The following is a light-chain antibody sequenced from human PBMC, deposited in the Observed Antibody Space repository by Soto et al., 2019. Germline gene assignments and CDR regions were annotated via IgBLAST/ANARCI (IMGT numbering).Light chain of an antibody. CDR2: GVT. CDR1: SSDA. J-gene: IGLJ3*02. CDR3: SSYTNSITWL. V-gene: IGLV2-14*01. Sequence: QSVLTQPASVSGSPGQSITISCTGTSSDAVSWYQLHPGKAPKLIIFGVTNLPSGVSNRFSGSKSGNTASLTISGLQAEDEADYYCSSYTNSITWLFGGGTKVTVL.